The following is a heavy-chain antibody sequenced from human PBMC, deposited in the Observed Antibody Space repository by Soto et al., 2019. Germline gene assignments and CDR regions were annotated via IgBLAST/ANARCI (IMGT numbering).Heavy chain of an antibody. CDR1: GYTFRNFG. J-gene: IGHJ4*02. Sequence: QIQLLQSGAEVKKPGASVKVTCKASGYTFRNFGISWVRQAPGQGLEWMGWISAYNANANYEQKFQGRLTMTADTSTSTAYMELRSLRSDDTAVYYCARENSYFDYWGQGTLGTVSS. CDR3: ARENSYFDY. CDR2: ISAYNANA. V-gene: IGHV1-18*01.